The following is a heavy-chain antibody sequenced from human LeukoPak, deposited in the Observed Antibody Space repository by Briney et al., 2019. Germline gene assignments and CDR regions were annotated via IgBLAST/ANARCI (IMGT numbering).Heavy chain of an antibody. CDR3: ARHSSGWYGTSAY. CDR2: IYYSGST. V-gene: IGHV4-39*01. CDR1: GGSISSSRYY. Sequence: SETLSLTCTVSGGSISSSRYYWGWIRQPPGKGLEWIGSIYYSGSTYYNPSLKSRVTISVDTSKNQFSLELSSVTAADTAVYYCARHSSGWYGTSAYWGQGTLVTVSS. D-gene: IGHD6-19*01. J-gene: IGHJ4*02.